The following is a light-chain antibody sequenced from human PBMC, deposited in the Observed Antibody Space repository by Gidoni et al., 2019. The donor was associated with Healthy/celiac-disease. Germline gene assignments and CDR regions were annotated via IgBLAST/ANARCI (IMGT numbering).Light chain of an antibody. CDR3: SSYTSSSTRV. CDR1: SSDVGGYNY. Sequence: QSALTQPASVSGSPGQSITISCTGTSSDVGGYNYVSWYQQHTGKAPKLMIYDVSNRPLGVSNRFSGSKSGNTASLTISGLQAEDEADYYCSSYTSSSTRVFGGGTKLTVL. J-gene: IGLJ3*02. V-gene: IGLV2-14*01. CDR2: DVS.